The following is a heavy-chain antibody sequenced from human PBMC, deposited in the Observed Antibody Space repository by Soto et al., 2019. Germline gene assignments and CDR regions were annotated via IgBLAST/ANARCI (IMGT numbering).Heavy chain of an antibody. J-gene: IGHJ6*02. CDR2: ILYDGSNK. Sequence: GGSLRLSCAASGFTFSSYAMHWVRQAPGKGLEWVGVILYDGSNKYYADSVKGRFTISRDNSKNTLYLQMNSLRGEDTAVYHCARGRGGNYYYGMDVWGQGTTVTVSS. D-gene: IGHD3-16*01. V-gene: IGHV3-30-3*01. CDR3: ARGRGGNYYYGMDV. CDR1: GFTFSSYA.